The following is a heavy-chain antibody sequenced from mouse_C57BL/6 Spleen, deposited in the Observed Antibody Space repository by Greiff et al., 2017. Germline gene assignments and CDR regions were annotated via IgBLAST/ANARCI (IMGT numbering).Heavy chain of an antibody. CDR2: IYPGDGDT. J-gene: IGHJ2*01. CDR1: GYAFSSSW. Sequence: QVQLQQSGPELVKPGASVKISCKASGYAFSSSWMNWVKQRPGKGLEWIGRIYPGDGDTNYNGKFKGKATLTADKSSRTAYMQLSSLTSEDSAVYFCARSSYYYGSSYVFDYWGQGTTLTVSS. V-gene: IGHV1-82*01. CDR3: ARSSYYYGSSYVFDY. D-gene: IGHD1-1*01.